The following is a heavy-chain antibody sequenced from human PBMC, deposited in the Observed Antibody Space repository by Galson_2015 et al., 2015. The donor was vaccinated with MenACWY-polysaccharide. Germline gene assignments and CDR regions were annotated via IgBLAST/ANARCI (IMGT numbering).Heavy chain of an antibody. Sequence: SVKVSCKASGGTFSSYAISWVRQAPGQGLEWMGGIIPIFGTANYAQKFQGRVTITADESTSTAYMELSSLRSEDTAVYYCARDGIVVVVAARKPPFDYYYYGMDVWGQGTTVTVSS. CDR1: GGTFSSYA. D-gene: IGHD2-15*01. V-gene: IGHV1-69*13. CDR3: ARDGIVVVVAARKPPFDYYYYGMDV. J-gene: IGHJ6*02. CDR2: IIPIFGTA.